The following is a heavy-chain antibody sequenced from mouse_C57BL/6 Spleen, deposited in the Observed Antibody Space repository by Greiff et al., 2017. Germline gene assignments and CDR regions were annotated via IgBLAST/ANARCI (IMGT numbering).Heavy chain of an antibody. CDR1: GFTFSSYA. D-gene: IGHD2-4*01. J-gene: IGHJ2*01. CDR2: ISSGGDYI. CDR3: TRDYDSFDY. Sequence: EVKLQESGEGLVKPGGSLKLSCAASGFTFSSYAMSWVRQTPEKRLEWVAYISSGGDYIYYADTVKGRFTISRDNARNTLYLQMSSLKSEDTAMYYCTRDYDSFDYWGQGTTLTVSS. V-gene: IGHV5-9-1*02.